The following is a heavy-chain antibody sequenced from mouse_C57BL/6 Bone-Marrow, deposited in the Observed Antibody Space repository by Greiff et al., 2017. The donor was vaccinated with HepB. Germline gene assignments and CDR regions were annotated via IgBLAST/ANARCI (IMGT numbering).Heavy chain of an antibody. CDR1: GFTFSSYA. CDR2: ISDGGSYT. V-gene: IGHV5-4*03. J-gene: IGHJ1*03. Sequence: EVKLEESGGGLVKPGGSLKLSCAASGFTFSSYAMSWVRQTPEKRLEWVATISDGGSYTYYPDNVKGRFTISRDNAKNNLYLQMSHLKSEDTAMYYCARCDGYSYFDVWGTGTTVTVSS. CDR3: ARCDGYSYFDV. D-gene: IGHD2-3*01.